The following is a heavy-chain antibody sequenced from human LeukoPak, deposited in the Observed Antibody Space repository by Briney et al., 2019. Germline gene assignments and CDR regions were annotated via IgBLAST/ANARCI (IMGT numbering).Heavy chain of an antibody. CDR1: GYSFTNYY. Sequence: GESLKISCKGSGYSFTNYYIGWVRQMPGKGLEWMGIIYPGDSYTRYSPSLQGQVTISADTSISTAYLQWSSLRASDTAIYYCARWMGGSQSYYYYAMAVWGQGTTVTVSS. V-gene: IGHV5-51*01. J-gene: IGHJ6*02. D-gene: IGHD1-26*01. CDR3: ARWMGGSQSYYYYAMAV. CDR2: IYPGDSYT.